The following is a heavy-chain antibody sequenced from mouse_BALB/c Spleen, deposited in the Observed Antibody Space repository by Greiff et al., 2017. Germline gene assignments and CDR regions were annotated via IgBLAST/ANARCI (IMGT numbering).Heavy chain of an antibody. Sequence: QVQLQQPGAELVKPGASVKLSCKASGYTFTSYWMHWVKQRPGQGLEWIGEINPSNGRTNYNEKFKSKATLTVDKSSSTAYMQLSSLTSEDSAVYYCAPLIYYFDYWGQGTTLTVSS. CDR2: INPSNGRT. CDR1: GYTFTSYW. CDR3: APLIYYFDY. V-gene: IGHV1S81*02. J-gene: IGHJ2*01. D-gene: IGHD1-1*01.